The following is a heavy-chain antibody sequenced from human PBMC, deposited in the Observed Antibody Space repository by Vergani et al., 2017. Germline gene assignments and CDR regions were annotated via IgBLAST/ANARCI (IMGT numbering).Heavy chain of an antibody. J-gene: IGHJ6*02. CDR2: INPSGGST. CDR3: ARGVDVVVVAATPADGMDV. V-gene: IGHV1-46*01. D-gene: IGHD2-15*01. Sequence: QVQLVPSGAEVKKPGASVKVSCKASGYTFTGYYMHWVRQAPGQGLEWMGIINPSGGSTSYAQKFQGRVTMTRDTSTSTVYMELSSLRSEDTAVYYCARGVDVVVVAATPADGMDVWGQGTTVTVSS. CDR1: GYTFTGYY.